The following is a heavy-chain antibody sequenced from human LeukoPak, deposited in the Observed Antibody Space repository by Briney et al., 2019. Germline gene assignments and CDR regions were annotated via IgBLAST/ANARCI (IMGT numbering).Heavy chain of an antibody. CDR2: ISGSGGST. Sequence: GGSLRLSCAASGFTFSSYAMSWVRQAPGKGLEWVSAISGSGGSTYYADSVKGRFTISRDNSKNTLYLQMNSLRAEDTAVYYCAKSGGYCSSTSCYNPYYYYGMDVWGQGTTVTVSS. V-gene: IGHV3-23*01. J-gene: IGHJ6*02. D-gene: IGHD2-2*02. CDR1: GFTFSSYA. CDR3: AKSGGYCSSTSCYNPYYYYGMDV.